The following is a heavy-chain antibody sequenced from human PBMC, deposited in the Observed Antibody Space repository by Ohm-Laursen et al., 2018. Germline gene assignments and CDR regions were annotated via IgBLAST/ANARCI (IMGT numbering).Heavy chain of an antibody. CDR1: GFTFSNYG. D-gene: IGHD5-12*01. CDR2: INDSGGDT. Sequence: SLRLSCAASGFTFSNYGMNWVRQAPGKGLEWVSSINDSGGDTYYADFVKGRFTISRDNSKNTLYLQMNSLRADDTAVYYCAKHRSATWVHKRFDYWGQGTPVTVSS. J-gene: IGHJ4*02. CDR3: AKHRSATWVHKRFDY. V-gene: IGHV3-23*01.